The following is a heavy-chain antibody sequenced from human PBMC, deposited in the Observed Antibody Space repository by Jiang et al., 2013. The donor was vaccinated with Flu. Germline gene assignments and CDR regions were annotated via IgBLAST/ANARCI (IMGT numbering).Heavy chain of an antibody. J-gene: IGHJ6*01. D-gene: IGHD1-26*01. Sequence: GSGLVKPSESLSLTCTVSGGSINSFYWTWLRQTPGKGLEWIGYSYHTGSTTYNPSLKSRVTISVDKSKNQFSLKLSSVTAADTAVYYCARALAATPLGYGMDVWGPRDHGHRLL. CDR2: SYHTGST. V-gene: IGHV4-59*01. CDR1: GGSINSFY. CDR3: ARALAATPLGYGMDV.